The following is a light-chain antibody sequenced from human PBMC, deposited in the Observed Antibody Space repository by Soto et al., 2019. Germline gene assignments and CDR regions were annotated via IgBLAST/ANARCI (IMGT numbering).Light chain of an antibody. CDR2: RNN. V-gene: IGLV1-47*01. CDR1: SYNIGSNY. Sequence: QSVLTQPPSASGTPGQRVTISCSGSSYNIGSNYVYWHQQFPGTAPRLLIYRNNQRPSGVPDRFSGSKSGTSASLAISGLRSEDEAEYYCAVWDDSLSGWAFGRGTQLTVL. J-gene: IGLJ3*02. CDR3: AVWDDSLSGWA.